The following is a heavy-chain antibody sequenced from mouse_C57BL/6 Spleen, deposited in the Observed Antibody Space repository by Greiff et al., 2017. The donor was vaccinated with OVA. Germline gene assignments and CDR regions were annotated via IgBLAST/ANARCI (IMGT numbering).Heavy chain of an antibody. V-gene: IGHV2-2*01. Sequence: QVQLQQSGPGLVQPSQSLSITCTVSGFSLTSYGVHWVRQSPGKGLEWLGVIWSGGSTDYNAAFISKLNISKDNSKSQVFFKMNSLQADDTAIYYCARTDYDYDGGDFDYWGQGTTLTVSS. J-gene: IGHJ2*01. CDR3: ARTDYDYDGGDFDY. CDR1: GFSLTSYG. CDR2: IWSGGST. D-gene: IGHD2-4*01.